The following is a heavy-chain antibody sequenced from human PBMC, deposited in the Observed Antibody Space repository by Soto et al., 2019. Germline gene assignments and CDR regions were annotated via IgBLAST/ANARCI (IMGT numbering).Heavy chain of an antibody. Sequence: TSETLSLTCTVSGGSISSGDYYWSWIRQPPGKGLEWIGYIYYSGSTYYNPSLKSRVTISVDTSKNQFSLKLSSVTAADTAVYYYARGILHVQGFGNWFDPWGQGTMVTVSS. D-gene: IGHD5-18*01. V-gene: IGHV4-30-4*01. CDR2: IYYSGST. CDR1: GGSISSGDYY. J-gene: IGHJ5*02. CDR3: ARGILHVQGFGNWFDP.